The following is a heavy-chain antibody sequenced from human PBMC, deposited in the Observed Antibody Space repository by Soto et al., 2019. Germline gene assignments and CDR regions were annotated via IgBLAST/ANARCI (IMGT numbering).Heavy chain of an antibody. CDR2: INQSGSS. V-gene: IGHV4-34*01. J-gene: IGHJ5*02. CDR1: GGSFSGHY. D-gene: IGHD6-6*01. CDR3: ARGARLATSATSIAGSLFTRGAFWFDP. Sequence: SETLSLTCAVYGGSFSGHYWRWIRQPPGKRLEWIGEINQSGSSNDNPSLKSRVTMSVDTSKNQFSLKLRAVTAADTAVYYCARGARLATSATSIAGSLFTRGAFWFDPWGQGTPVTVSS.